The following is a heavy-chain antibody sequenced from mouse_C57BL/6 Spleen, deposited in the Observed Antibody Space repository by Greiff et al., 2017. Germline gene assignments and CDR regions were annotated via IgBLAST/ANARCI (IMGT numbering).Heavy chain of an antibody. CDR2: IDPSDSET. CDR3: ARGGTVVRWYFDV. D-gene: IGHD1-1*01. Sequence: QVQLKQPGAELVRPGSSVKLSCKASGYTFTSYWMHWVKQRPIQGLEWIGNIDPSDSETHYNQKFKDKATLTVDKSSSTAYMQLSSLTSEDSAVYYCARGGTVVRWYFDVWGTGTTVTVSS. V-gene: IGHV1-52*01. CDR1: GYTFTSYW. J-gene: IGHJ1*03.